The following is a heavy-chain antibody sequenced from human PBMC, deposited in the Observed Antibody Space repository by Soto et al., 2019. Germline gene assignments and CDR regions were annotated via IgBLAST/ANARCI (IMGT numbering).Heavy chain of an antibody. CDR1: GYTLTELS. D-gene: IGHD5-18*01. CDR3: ATGTHTIQLGSYNWFDP. J-gene: IGHJ5*02. CDR2: FDPEDGET. V-gene: IGHV1-24*01. Sequence: ASVKVSCKVSGYTLTELSMHWVRQAPGKGLEWMGGFDPEDGETIYAQKFQGRVTMTEDTSTDTAYMELSSLRSEDTAVYYCATGTHTIQLGSYNWFDPWGQGTLVTVSS.